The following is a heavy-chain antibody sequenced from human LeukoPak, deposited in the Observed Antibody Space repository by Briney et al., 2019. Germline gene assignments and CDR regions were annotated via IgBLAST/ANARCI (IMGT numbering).Heavy chain of an antibody. Sequence: SETLSLTCAVYGGSFSGYYWSWIRQPPGKGLEWIGEINHSGSTNYNPSLKSRVTISVDTSKNQFSLKLSSVTAADTAVYYCARGAQFDVAARRRPQSYYYYYYMDVWGKGTTVTVSS. J-gene: IGHJ6*03. CDR3: ARGAQFDVAARRRPQSYYYYYYMDV. D-gene: IGHD6-6*01. CDR2: INHSGST. CDR1: GGSFSGYY. V-gene: IGHV4-34*01.